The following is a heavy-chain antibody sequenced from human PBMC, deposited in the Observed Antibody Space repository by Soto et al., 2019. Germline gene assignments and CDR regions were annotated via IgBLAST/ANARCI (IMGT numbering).Heavy chain of an antibody. CDR3: AREVVVATYYYYYGMDV. J-gene: IGHJ6*02. D-gene: IGHD2-15*01. CDR2: ISYDGSNK. CDR1: GFTFSSYA. Sequence: PWGSLRLSCAASGFTFSSYAMHWVRQAPGKGLEWVAVISYDGSNKYYADSVKGRFTISRDNSKNTLYLQMNSLRAEDTAVYYCAREVVVATYYYYYGMDVWGQGTTVTVSS. V-gene: IGHV3-30-3*01.